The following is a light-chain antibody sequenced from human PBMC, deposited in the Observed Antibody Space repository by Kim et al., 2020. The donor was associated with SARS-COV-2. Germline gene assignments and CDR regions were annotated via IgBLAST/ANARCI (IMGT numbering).Light chain of an antibody. J-gene: IGKJ1*01. Sequence: DIQMTQSPSSLSASVGDRVTITCRASQSISSYLNWYQQKPGKAPKLLIYAASNLQSGVPSRFSGSGSGTDFTLTISSLQPEDFATYYCQQSFSIPWTFGQGTKVDIK. CDR2: AAS. CDR1: QSISSY. CDR3: QQSFSIPWT. V-gene: IGKV1-39*01.